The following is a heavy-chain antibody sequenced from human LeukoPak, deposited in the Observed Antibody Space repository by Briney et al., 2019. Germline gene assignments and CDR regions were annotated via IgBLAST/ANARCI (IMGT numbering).Heavy chain of an antibody. CDR3: ARGSTAILGDAFDI. J-gene: IGHJ3*02. V-gene: IGHV4-31*03. CDR2: IYYSGST. Sequence: SQTLSLTCTVSGGSINSGGYYWSWNRQHPGKGLEWIGYIYYSGSTYYNPSLKSRVTISVDTSKNQFSLKLSSVTAADTAVYYCARGSTAILGDAFDIWGQGTMVTVSS. CDR1: GGSINSGGYY. D-gene: IGHD2-21*02.